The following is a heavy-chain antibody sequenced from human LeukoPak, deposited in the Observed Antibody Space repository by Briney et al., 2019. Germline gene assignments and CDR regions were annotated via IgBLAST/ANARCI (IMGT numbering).Heavy chain of an antibody. V-gene: IGHV4-39*01. CDR2: VYYSGST. CDR1: GGSISSSSYY. D-gene: IGHD3-10*01. CDR3: ARLRWFGEFDY. Sequence: SETLSLTCTVSGGSISSSSYYWGWIRQPPGKGLEWIGRVYYSGSTYYNPSLKNRVTISVDTSKNQFSLKLSSVTAADTAVYYCARLRWFGEFDYWGQGTLVTVSS. J-gene: IGHJ4*02.